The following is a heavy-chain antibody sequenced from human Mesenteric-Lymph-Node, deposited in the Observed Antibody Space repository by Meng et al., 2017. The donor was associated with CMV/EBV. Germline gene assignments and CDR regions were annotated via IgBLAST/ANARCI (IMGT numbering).Heavy chain of an antibody. D-gene: IGHD1-26*01. CDR2: VNWDGDNI. CDR3: AKGKYSGLSTGAFDI. V-gene: IGHV3-9*01. J-gene: IGHJ3*02. CDR1: GFTFDDYA. Sequence: SLKISCAASGFTFDDYAMHWVRQAPGKGLEWVSGVNWDGDNIFYADSVKGRFTISRDNAKNSLYLQMNSLRAEDTALYYCAKGKYSGLSTGAFDIWGQGTMVTVSS.